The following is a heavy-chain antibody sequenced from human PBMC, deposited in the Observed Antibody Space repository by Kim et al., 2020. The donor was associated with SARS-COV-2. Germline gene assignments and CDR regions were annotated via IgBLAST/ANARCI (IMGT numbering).Heavy chain of an antibody. D-gene: IGHD2-2*02. CDR1: GFTFSSYS. J-gene: IGHJ6*02. CDR3: ARDGCSTSCYTNFYYYYGMDV. V-gene: IGHV3-21*01. CDR2: ISSSSSYI. Sequence: GGSLRLSCAASGFTFSSYSMNWVRQAPGKGLEWVSSISSSSSYIYYADSVKGRFTISRDNAKNSLYLQMNSLRAEDTAVYYCARDGCSTSCYTNFYYYYGMDVWGQGTTVTVSS.